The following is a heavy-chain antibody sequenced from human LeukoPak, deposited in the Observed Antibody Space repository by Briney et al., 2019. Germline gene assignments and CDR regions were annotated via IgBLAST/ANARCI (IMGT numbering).Heavy chain of an antibody. J-gene: IGHJ4*02. D-gene: IGHD3-10*01. CDR1: GYTFTTYW. CDR3: ARRSLGSLDY. V-gene: IGHV5-51*01. Sequence: GESLKISCKGSGYTFTTYWIAWVRQMPGKGLEWMGIIYPGGSDTRYSPSFQGQVTISADKSISTAYLQWSSLKASDTAMYYCARRSLGSLDYWGQGTLVTVSS. CDR2: IYPGGSDT.